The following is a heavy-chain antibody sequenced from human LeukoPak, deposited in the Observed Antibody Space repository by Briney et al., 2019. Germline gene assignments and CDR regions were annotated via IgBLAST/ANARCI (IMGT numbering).Heavy chain of an antibody. V-gene: IGHV3-30*18. CDR2: ISYDGVNK. D-gene: IGHD1-1*01. Sequence: GKSLRLSCAASGFTFSNYGMHWVRQAPGKGLEWVALISYDGVNKYYADSVKGRFTISRDNSKNTLYLRMNSLRVEDTALYYCAKLRELVTYYSCYGLDVSGQGTTVTVSS. CDR3: AKLRELVTYYSCYGLDV. CDR1: GFTFSNYG. J-gene: IGHJ6*02.